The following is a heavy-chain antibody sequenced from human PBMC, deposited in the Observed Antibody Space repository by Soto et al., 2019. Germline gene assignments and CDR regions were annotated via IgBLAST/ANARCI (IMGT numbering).Heavy chain of an antibody. CDR3: ERGSYYSGWV. CDR1: GDSVSSTSTA. J-gene: IGHJ4*02. V-gene: IGHV6-1*01. CDR2: TYYRSNWYT. Sequence: SQTLSLTCAISGDSVSSTSTAWSWIRQSPSRGLEWLGRTYYRSNWYTDYVVSVKSRITISPDTSKNQFSLQLKSVTPEDTAVYYCERGSYYSGWVWGQGTLVTVSS. D-gene: IGHD6-25*01.